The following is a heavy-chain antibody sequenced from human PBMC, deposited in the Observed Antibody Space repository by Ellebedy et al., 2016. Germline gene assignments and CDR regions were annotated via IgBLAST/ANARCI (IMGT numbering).Heavy chain of an antibody. CDR2: ISHDGSNK. V-gene: IGHV3-30*18. Sequence: GGSLRLXXTASGFIFSSYGIHWVRQAPGKGLEWVAVISHDGSNKYYADSVKGRFTISRDNSMNTLYVQMNSLSAEDTAFYYCAKDRDRWSNFDYWGQGILVTVSS. D-gene: IGHD4-23*01. CDR1: GFIFSSYG. CDR3: AKDRDRWSNFDY. J-gene: IGHJ4*02.